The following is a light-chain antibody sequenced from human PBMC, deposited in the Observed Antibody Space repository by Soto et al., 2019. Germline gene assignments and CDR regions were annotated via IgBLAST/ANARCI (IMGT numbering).Light chain of an antibody. CDR2: AAS. CDR1: HDIRSD. Sequence: ATQMTQSRSSLSASVGDRVTITCRASHDIRSDLAWYQKKSGKAPKLLIYAASSLQSGVPSRFSGSGSGSYFTLTISSLQPEDFATYYCLQDYTYPRTFGQGTSVEI. J-gene: IGKJ1*01. V-gene: IGKV1-6*01. CDR3: LQDYTYPRT.